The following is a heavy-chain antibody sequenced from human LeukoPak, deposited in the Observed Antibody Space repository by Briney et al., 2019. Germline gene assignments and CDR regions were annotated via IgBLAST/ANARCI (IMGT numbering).Heavy chain of an antibody. Sequence: QPGGSLKLSCAASGFTFSGSAIHWVRQASGKGLEWVGRIRSEPHSYATAYAASVEGRCTISRDDSKNTAYLQMNSLKTEDTAVYYCTSYYYYDSSSPIGLVRYWGQGTLVTVSS. CDR1: GFTFSGSA. CDR3: TSYYYYDSSSPIGLVRY. D-gene: IGHD3-22*01. V-gene: IGHV3-73*01. CDR2: IRSEPHSYAT. J-gene: IGHJ4*02.